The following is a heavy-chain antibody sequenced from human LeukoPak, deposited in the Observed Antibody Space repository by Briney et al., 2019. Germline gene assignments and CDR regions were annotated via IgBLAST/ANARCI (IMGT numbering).Heavy chain of an antibody. V-gene: IGHV4-61*02. J-gene: IGHJ3*01. CDR3: AREWSF. Sequence: PSETLSLTCTVSGGSINSDNYYWNWIRQPAGKGLEWIGRISSSGTTNYNPSLNSRVTISLDTSKNQFSLMLNSVTAADTAVYYCAREWSFWGHGTKVTVSS. CDR2: ISSSGTT. D-gene: IGHD3-10*01. CDR1: GGSINSDNYY.